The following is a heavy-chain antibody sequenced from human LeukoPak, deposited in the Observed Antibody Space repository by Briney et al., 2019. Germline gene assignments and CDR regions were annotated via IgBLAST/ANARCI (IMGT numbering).Heavy chain of an antibody. CDR2: IIPIFGTA. CDR1: GGTLSSYA. D-gene: IGHD6-13*01. CDR3: ARSQGEGGYSSSWYVDY. V-gene: IGHV1-69*13. J-gene: IGHJ4*02. Sequence: SVKVSCKASGGTLSSYAISWVRQAPGQGLEWMGGIIPIFGTANYAQKFQGRVTITADESTSTAYMELSSLRSEDTAVYYCARSQGEGGYSSSWYVDYWGQGTLVTVSS.